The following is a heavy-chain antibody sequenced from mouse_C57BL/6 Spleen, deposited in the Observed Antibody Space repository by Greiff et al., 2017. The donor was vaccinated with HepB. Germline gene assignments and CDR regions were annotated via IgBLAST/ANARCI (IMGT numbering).Heavy chain of an antibody. CDR3: ASWLLRNLDY. CDR2: INPSSGDT. D-gene: IGHD2-3*01. CDR1: GYTFTSYT. Sequence: QVQLQQSGAELARPGASVKMSCKASGYTFTSYTMHWVKQRPGQGLEWIGYINPSSGDTKYNQKFQDKATLTADKSSSTAYMQLSSLTSEDSAVYYGASWLLRNLDYWGQGTTLTVSS. J-gene: IGHJ2*01. V-gene: IGHV1-4*01.